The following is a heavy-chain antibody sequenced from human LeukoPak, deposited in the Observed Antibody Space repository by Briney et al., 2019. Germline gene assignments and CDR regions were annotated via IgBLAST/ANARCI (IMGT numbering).Heavy chain of an antibody. CDR3: ARTNYYGSGNYAKFDY. V-gene: IGHV4-38-2*01. Sequence: SETLSLTCAVSGYSISSGYSWGWIRQPPGKGLEWIGYIYHSGSTYYNPSLKSRFTISVDTSKNQFSLKLSSGTAADTAVYYCARTNYYGSGNYAKFDYWGQGTLVTVSS. J-gene: IGHJ4*02. D-gene: IGHD3-10*01. CDR1: GYSISSGYS. CDR2: IYHSGST.